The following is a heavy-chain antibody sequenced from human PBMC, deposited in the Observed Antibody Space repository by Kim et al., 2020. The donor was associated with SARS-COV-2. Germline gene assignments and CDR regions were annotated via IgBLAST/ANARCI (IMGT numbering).Heavy chain of an antibody. CDR1: GLTLSTSS. J-gene: IGHJ6*01. Sequence: GGSLRLSCSASGLTLSTSSIHWVRQAPGKGLEWVGVISSDGKYKYYGDSMRGRFTFSRDNSKNAVYLQMNGVRADDTAVYYCARPFCTAVHCSLYFYGL. V-gene: IGHV3-30*04. D-gene: IGHD2-21*02. CDR2: ISSDGKYK. CDR3: ARPFCTAVHCSLYFYGL.